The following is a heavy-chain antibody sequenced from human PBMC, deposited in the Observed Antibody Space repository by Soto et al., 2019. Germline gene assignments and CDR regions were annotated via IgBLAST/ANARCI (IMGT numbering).Heavy chain of an antibody. J-gene: IGHJ4*02. CDR1: GGSISSGGYS. CDR3: ARDRIYYDSNGYYYEGPYFDY. V-gene: IGHV4-30-2*01. D-gene: IGHD3-22*01. Sequence: PSETLSLTCAVSGGSISSGGYSWSWIRQPPGKGLEWIGYIYHSGSTYYNPSLKSRVTISVDRSKNQFSLKLSSVTAADTAVYYCARDRIYYDSNGYYYEGPYFDYWSQGTLVTVSS. CDR2: IYHSGST.